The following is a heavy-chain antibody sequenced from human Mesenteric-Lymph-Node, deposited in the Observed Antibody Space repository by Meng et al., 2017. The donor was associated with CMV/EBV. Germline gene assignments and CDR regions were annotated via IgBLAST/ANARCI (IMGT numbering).Heavy chain of an antibody. V-gene: IGHV1-18*01. CDR3: ARDIVRGVIMAFDY. CDR2: ISAYNGHT. Sequence: KASGGTFSSYTISWVRQAPGQGLEWMAWISAYNGHTNYAQNLQGRLTLTTDTSTTTAYMELRSLRSDDTAVYYCARDIVRGVIMAFDYWGQGTLVTVSS. J-gene: IGHJ4*02. CDR1: GGTFSSYT. D-gene: IGHD3-10*01.